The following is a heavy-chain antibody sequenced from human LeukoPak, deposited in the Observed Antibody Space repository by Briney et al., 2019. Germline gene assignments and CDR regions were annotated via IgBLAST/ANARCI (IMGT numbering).Heavy chain of an antibody. J-gene: IGHJ4*02. CDR2: IYSGGST. V-gene: IGHV3-53*01. CDR1: GVTVSSNY. CDR3: AKSRGVDILTGYNYFDY. Sequence: PGGSLRLSCAASGVTVSSNYMSWVRQAPGKGLEWVSVIYSGGSTYYADSVKGRFTISRDNSKNTLYLQMNSLRAEDTAVYYCAKSRGVDILTGYNYFDYWGQGTLVTVSS. D-gene: IGHD3-9*01.